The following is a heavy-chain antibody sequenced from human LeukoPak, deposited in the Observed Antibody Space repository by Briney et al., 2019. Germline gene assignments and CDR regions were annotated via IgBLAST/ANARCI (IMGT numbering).Heavy chain of an antibody. CDR3: ARGGIAVAGTDFDY. Sequence: GSLRLSCAASGFTFSSYAMHWVRQAPGKGLEYVSAISSNGGSTYYANSVKGRFTISRDNSKNTLYLQMGSLRAEDMAVYYCARGGIAVAGTDFDYWGQGTLVTVSS. V-gene: IGHV3-64*01. J-gene: IGHJ4*02. D-gene: IGHD6-19*01. CDR2: ISSNGGST. CDR1: GFTFSSYA.